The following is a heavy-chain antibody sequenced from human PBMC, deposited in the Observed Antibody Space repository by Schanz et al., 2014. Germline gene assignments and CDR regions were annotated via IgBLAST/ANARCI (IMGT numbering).Heavy chain of an antibody. CDR1: GYTFTSFA. V-gene: IGHV7-4-1*02. Sequence: QVQLVQSGSELKKPGASVKVSCKASGYTFTSFAMNWVRQAPGQGLEWMGWINTNNGDPTYAQGFTGRFVFSLDTSVSTAYLQISSLKAEDPAVYYCARGGVVVVTAALNWFDPWGQGTLVTVSS. D-gene: IGHD2-15*01. J-gene: IGHJ5*02. CDR2: INTNNGDP. CDR3: ARGGVVVVTAALNWFDP.